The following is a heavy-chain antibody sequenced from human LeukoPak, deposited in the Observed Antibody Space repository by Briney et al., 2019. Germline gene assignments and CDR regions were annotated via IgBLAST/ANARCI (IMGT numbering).Heavy chain of an antibody. V-gene: IGHV1-24*01. CDR3: ATYNSYYDSNDSGMDV. CDR2: FDPEDGET. D-gene: IGHD3-22*01. CDR1: GYTLTELS. J-gene: IGHJ6*02. Sequence: ASVKVSCKVSGYTLTELSMHWVRQAPGKGLEWMVGFDPEDGETIYAQKFQGGVTMTEDTSTDTAYMELSSLRSEDTAVYYCATYNSYYDSNDSGMDVWGQGTTVTVSS.